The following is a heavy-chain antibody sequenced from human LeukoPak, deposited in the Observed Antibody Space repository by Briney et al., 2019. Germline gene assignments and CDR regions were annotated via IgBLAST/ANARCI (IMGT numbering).Heavy chain of an antibody. CDR1: GGSIGGYF. Sequence: KASETLSLTCTVSGGSIGGYFWTWIRQPPGKGLEWIGHIYYTGNTNYDPSLKNRVSISVDTPKNQFSLKLTSVTSADTAKYYCARVRDYYYDNCGYYDYWAQGTLVTVSS. CDR3: ARVRDYYYDNCGYYDY. D-gene: IGHD3-22*01. V-gene: IGHV4-59*01. CDR2: IYYTGNT. J-gene: IGHJ4*02.